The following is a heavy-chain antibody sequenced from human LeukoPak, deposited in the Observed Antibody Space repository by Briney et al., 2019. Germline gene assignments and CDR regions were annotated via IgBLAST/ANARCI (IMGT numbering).Heavy chain of an antibody. CDR2: IYHSGST. Sequence: PSETLSLTCTVSGYSISSGYYWGWIRQPPGKGLEWIGSIYHSGSTYYNPSLKSRVTISVDTSKNQFSLKLSSVTAADTAVYYCARVNVLLWFGELCYFDYWGQGTLVTVSS. CDR1: GYSISSGYY. V-gene: IGHV4-38-2*02. CDR3: ARVNVLLWFGELCYFDY. D-gene: IGHD3-10*01. J-gene: IGHJ4*02.